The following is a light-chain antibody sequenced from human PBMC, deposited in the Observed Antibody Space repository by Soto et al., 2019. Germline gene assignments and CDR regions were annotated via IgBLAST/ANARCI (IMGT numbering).Light chain of an antibody. J-gene: IGKJ5*01. Sequence: EIVFTQSPSTLSLSPGERATLSCRASQSVYIYLAWYQQKPGQSPRLLIYDASNRATGIPARFSGSGSGTDFTLTISSLEPEDFAVYYCQHRSSWPVSFGQGTRLE. CDR1: QSVYIY. V-gene: IGKV3-11*01. CDR3: QHRSSWPVS. CDR2: DAS.